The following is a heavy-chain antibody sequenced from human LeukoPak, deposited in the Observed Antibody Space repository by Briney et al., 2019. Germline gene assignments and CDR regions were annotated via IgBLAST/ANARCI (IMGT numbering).Heavy chain of an antibody. Sequence: GGSLRLSFPAPGFTFSTYWMHGVRQAPGKGRVWFSRINSDGSGTTYADSVKGRFTISRDNAKNTLYLQMNSLRAEDTAVYYCARALRPSIAAAGDYWGQGTLVTVSS. CDR1: GFTFSTYW. CDR2: INSDGSGT. D-gene: IGHD6-13*01. V-gene: IGHV3-74*03. CDR3: ARALRPSIAAAGDY. J-gene: IGHJ4*02.